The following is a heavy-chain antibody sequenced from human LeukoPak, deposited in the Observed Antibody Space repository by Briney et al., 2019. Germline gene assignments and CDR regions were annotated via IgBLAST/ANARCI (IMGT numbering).Heavy chain of an antibody. CDR2: INPNSGGT. CDR1: GYTFTGYF. V-gene: IGHV1-2*02. J-gene: IGHJ4*02. CDR3: ARGDIVVVPAANNLDY. Sequence: ASVKVSCKASGYTFTGYFMHWVRQAPGQGLEWVGWINPNSGGTNYAQKFQGRVTMTRDTSISTAYMELSRLRSDDTAVYYCARGDIVVVPAANNLDYWGQGTLVTVPS. D-gene: IGHD2-2*01.